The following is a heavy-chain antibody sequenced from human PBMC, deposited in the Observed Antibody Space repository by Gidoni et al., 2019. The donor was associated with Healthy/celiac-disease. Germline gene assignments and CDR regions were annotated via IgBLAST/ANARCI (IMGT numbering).Heavy chain of an antibody. V-gene: IGHV5-51*01. J-gene: IGHJ4*02. CDR3: AGREWLRSRGSGNSYFDY. Sequence: EVQLVQSGAEVKKPGESLKISCKGSGYSFTGYWIGWVRQMPGKGLEWMGIISPGDSDPRYSPSFQGQVTISADKSISTAYLQWSSLKASDTAMYYCAGREWLRSRGSGNSYFDYWGQGTLVTVSS. CDR1: GYSFTGYW. CDR2: ISPGDSDP. D-gene: IGHD5-12*01.